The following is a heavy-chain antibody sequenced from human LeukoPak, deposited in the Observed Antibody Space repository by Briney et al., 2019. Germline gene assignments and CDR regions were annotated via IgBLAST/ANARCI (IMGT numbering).Heavy chain of an antibody. J-gene: IGHJ4*02. V-gene: IGHV3-30*18. CDR3: AKGSNWGSGYYFDY. D-gene: IGHD7-27*01. Sequence: GGSLRLSCAASGFTFSSYGMHWVRQAPGKGLEWEAVISYDGSNKYYADSVKGRFTISRDNAKNTLHLQMNSLRAEDTAEYFCAKGSNWGSGYYFDYWGQGTLVTVAS. CDR1: GFTFSSYG. CDR2: ISYDGSNK.